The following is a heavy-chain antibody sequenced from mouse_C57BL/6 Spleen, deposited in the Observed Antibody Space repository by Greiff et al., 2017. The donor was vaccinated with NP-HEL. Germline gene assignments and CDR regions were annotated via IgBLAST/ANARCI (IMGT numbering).Heavy chain of an antibody. Sequence: EVQVVESGGGLVKPGGSLKLSCAASGFTFSSYAMSWVRQTPEKRLEWVATISDGGSYTYYPDNVKGRFTISRDNAKNNLYLQMSHLKSEDTAMYYCARDDSTVVAPDYWGQGTTLTVSS. V-gene: IGHV5-4*01. D-gene: IGHD1-1*01. CDR2: ISDGGSYT. CDR3: ARDDSTVVAPDY. J-gene: IGHJ2*01. CDR1: GFTFSSYA.